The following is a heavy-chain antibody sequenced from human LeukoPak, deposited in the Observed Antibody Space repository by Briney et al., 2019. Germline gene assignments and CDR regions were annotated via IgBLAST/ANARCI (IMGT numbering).Heavy chain of an antibody. D-gene: IGHD3-16*01. Sequence: SGTLSLTCTVSGGSLSSSSYYWGWIRQPPGKGLEWIGSIYYSGSTYYNPSLKSRVTISVDTSKNQFSLKLSSVTAADTAVYYCARPNLRSDGAFDIWGQGTMVTVSS. V-gene: IGHV4-39*01. CDR1: GGSLSSSSYY. J-gene: IGHJ3*02. CDR3: ARPNLRSDGAFDI. CDR2: IYYSGST.